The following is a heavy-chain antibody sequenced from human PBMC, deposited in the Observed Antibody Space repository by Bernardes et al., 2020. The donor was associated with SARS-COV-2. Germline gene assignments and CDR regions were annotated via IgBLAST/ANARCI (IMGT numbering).Heavy chain of an antibody. CDR3: ARGGDFWSGYYT. D-gene: IGHD3-3*01. CDR1: GFTFSSYS. J-gene: IGHJ5*02. Sequence: GWSLRLSCAASGFTFSSYSMNWVRQAPGKGLEWLSYISGSSSITVYYADSVKGRFTISRDNAKNSLYLQMNSLRDEDTAVYYCARGGDFWSGYYTWGQGTLVTVSS. CDR2: ISGSSSITV. V-gene: IGHV3-48*02.